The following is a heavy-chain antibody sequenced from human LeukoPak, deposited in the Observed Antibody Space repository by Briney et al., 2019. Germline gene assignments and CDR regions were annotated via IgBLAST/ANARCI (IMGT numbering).Heavy chain of an antibody. CDR1: GFTFSSYT. Sequence: GGSLRLSCAACGFTFSSYTMNWVRQAPGKGLEWVSSISSSSSYIYYADSVKGRLTISRDNAKNSLYLQMNSLRAEDTAVYYCARDPTPRYCSGGSCYTHYGMDVWGQGTTVTVSS. CDR3: ARDPTPRYCSGGSCYTHYGMDV. CDR2: ISSSSSYI. J-gene: IGHJ6*02. D-gene: IGHD2-15*01. V-gene: IGHV3-21*01.